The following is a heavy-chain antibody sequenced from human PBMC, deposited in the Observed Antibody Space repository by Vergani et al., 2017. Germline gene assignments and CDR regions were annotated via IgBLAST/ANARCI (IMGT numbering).Heavy chain of an antibody. CDR3: ARDQWLVPYWFDP. D-gene: IGHD6-19*01. Sequence: QVQLVQSGAEVKKPGASVKVSCKASGYTFTSYYMHWVRQAPGQGLEWMGIINPSGGSTSYAQKFQGRVTMTTDTSTSTAYMELRSLRSDDTAVYYCARDQWLVPYWFDPWGQGTLVTVSS. J-gene: IGHJ5*02. V-gene: IGHV1-46*01. CDR2: INPSGGST. CDR1: GYTFTSYY.